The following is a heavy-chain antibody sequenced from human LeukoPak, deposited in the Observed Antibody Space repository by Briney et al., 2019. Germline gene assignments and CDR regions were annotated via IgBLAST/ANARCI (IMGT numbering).Heavy chain of an antibody. V-gene: IGHV3-30*02. J-gene: IGHJ6*03. CDR1: GFTFSSYG. CDR2: IRYDGSNK. D-gene: IGHD3-10*02. Sequence: GGSLRLSCAASGFTFSSYGMHWVRQAPGKGLEWVAFIRYDGSNKYYADSVKGRFTISRDNSKNTLYLQMNSLRAEDTAVYYCAKDRLFKYYYYYMDVWGKGTTVTISS. CDR3: AKDRLFKYYYYYMDV.